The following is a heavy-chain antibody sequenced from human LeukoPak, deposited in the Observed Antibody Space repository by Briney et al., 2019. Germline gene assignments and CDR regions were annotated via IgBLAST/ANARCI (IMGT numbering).Heavy chain of an antibody. J-gene: IGHJ4*02. CDR1: GGSISSSSYY. Sequence: SETLSLTCTVSGGSISSSSYYWGWIRQPPGTGLEWIGSIYYSGSTYYNPSLKSRVTISVDTSKNQFSLKLSSVTAADTAVYYCARLEGHDILTGYYPDYWGQGTLVTVSS. CDR2: IYYSGST. V-gene: IGHV4-39*01. CDR3: ARLEGHDILTGYYPDY. D-gene: IGHD3-9*01.